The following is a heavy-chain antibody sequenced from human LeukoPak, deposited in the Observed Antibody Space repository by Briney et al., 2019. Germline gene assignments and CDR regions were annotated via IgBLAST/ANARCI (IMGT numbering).Heavy chain of an antibody. CDR3: ARQNLVVPAAKSGAFDI. Sequence: SETLSLTCTVSGGSISSSSYYWSWIRQPPGKGLEWIGSIYYSGSTYYNPSLKSRVTISVDTSKNQFSLKLSSVTAADTAVYYCARQNLVVPAAKSGAFDIWGQGTMVTVSS. CDR2: IYYSGST. D-gene: IGHD2-2*01. CDR1: GGSISSSSYY. V-gene: IGHV4-39*01. J-gene: IGHJ3*02.